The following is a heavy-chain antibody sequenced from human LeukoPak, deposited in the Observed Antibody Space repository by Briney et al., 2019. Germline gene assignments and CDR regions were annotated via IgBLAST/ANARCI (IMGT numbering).Heavy chain of an antibody. V-gene: IGHV3-21*01. CDR1: GFTFSSYS. CDR2: ISSSSSYI. CDR3: ARGTVTMLLEYFQH. D-gene: IGHD4-11*01. J-gene: IGHJ1*01. Sequence: GGSLRLSCAASGFTFSSYSMNWVRQAPGKGLEWVSSISSSSSYIYYADSVKGRFTISRDNAKNSLYLQTNSLRAEDTAVYYCARGTVTMLLEYFQHWGQGTLVTVSS.